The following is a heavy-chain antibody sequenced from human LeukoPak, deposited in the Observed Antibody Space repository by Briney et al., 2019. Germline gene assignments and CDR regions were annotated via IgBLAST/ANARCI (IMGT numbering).Heavy chain of an antibody. CDR3: ASRTGYCSGTSCSFDY. J-gene: IGHJ4*02. CDR2: INQDRSDK. D-gene: IGHD2-2*01. V-gene: IGHV3-7*01. CDR1: GFTISSILW. Sequence: GGSLRLSCAASGFTISSILWMSWVRQAPGKGLEWVANINQDRSDKYYVDSVKGRFTISRDNAKNSVYLQMNSLRPEDTAVYYCASRTGYCSGTSCSFDYWGQGTLVTVSS.